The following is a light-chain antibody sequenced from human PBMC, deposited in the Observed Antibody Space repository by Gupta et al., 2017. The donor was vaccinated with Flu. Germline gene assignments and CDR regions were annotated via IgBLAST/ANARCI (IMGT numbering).Light chain of an antibody. CDR1: SADVGGYDY. J-gene: IGLJ2*01. CDR2: GVT. CDR3: SSHARQNDWI. Sequence: SVTMSCTGTSADVGGYDYVSWYRQYQGNEPERMIYGVTRRPSGIPDRFSGSKSGNTASLTVSGLQADDEAHYDCSSHARQNDWIFGGGTKLTVL. V-gene: IGLV2-8*01.